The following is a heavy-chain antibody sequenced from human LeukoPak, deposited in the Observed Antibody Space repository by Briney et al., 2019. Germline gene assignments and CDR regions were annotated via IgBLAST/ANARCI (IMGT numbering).Heavy chain of an antibody. J-gene: IGHJ4*02. D-gene: IGHD3-3*01. CDR3: ARDHESTYYDFWSGYFSPRSYYFDY. Sequence: GASVKVSCKASGYTFTSYYMHWVRQASGQGLEWMGIINPSGGSTSYAQKFQGRVTMTRDTSTSTVYMELSSLRSEDTAVYYCARDHESTYYDFWSGYFSPRSYYFDYWGQGTLVTVSS. CDR2: INPSGGST. CDR1: GYTFTSYY. V-gene: IGHV1-46*01.